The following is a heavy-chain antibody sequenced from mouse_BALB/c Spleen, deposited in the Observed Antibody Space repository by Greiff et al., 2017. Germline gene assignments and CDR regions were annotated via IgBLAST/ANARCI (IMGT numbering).Heavy chain of an antibody. CDR1: GFSLTSYG. CDR2: IWAGGST. CDR3: ARGGQCYGEYYFDY. D-gene: IGHD1-2*01. J-gene: IGHJ2*01. V-gene: IGHV2-9*02. Sequence: VQLQQSGPGLVAPSQSLSITCTVSGFSLTSYGVHWVRQPPGKGLEWLGVIWAGGSTNYNSALMSRLSISKDNSKSQVFLKMNSLQTDDTAMYYCARGGQCYGEYYFDYWGQGTTLTVSS.